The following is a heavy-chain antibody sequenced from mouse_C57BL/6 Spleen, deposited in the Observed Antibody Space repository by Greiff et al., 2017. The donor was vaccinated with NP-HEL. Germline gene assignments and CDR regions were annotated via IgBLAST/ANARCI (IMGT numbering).Heavy chain of an antibody. V-gene: IGHV1-82*01. D-gene: IGHD2-5*01. CDR2: IYPGDGDT. Sequence: QVQLKQSGPELVKPGASVKISCKASGYAFSSSWMNWVKQRPGKGLEWIGRIYPGDGDTNYNGKFKGKATLTADKSSSTAYMQLSSLTSEDSAVYFCARTPDSNYRYYAMDYWGQGTSVTVSS. J-gene: IGHJ4*01. CDR3: ARTPDSNYRYYAMDY. CDR1: GYAFSSSW.